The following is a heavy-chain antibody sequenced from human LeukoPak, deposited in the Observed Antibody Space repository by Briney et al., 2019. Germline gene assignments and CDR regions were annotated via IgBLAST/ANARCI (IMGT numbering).Heavy chain of an antibody. CDR2: IYYSGST. CDR1: GGSISSYY. CDR3: ARDSEYYDILTGTNGYYFDY. V-gene: IGHV4-59*01. J-gene: IGHJ4*02. D-gene: IGHD3-9*01. Sequence: SETLSLTCTVSGGSISSYYWSWIWQPPGKGLEWIGYIYYSGSTNYNPSLKSRVTISVDTSKNQFSLKLSSVTAADTAVYYCARDSEYYDILTGTNGYYFDYWGQGTLVTVSS.